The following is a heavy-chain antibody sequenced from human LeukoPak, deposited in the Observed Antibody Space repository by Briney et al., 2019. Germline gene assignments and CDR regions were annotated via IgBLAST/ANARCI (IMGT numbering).Heavy chain of an antibody. D-gene: IGHD3-3*01. CDR3: ARTYDFGRGPPGDAFDN. J-gene: IGHJ3*02. V-gene: IGHV3-48*04. CDR2: IDARSGIT. CDR1: GFTFDDYG. Sequence: GGSLRLSCAASGFTFDDYGMSWVRQAPGKGPEWVSYIDARSGITYYADSVQGRFTISRDDARESVFLQMDGLRVDDTAVYYCARTYDFGRGPPGDAFDNWGPGTWVIVSS.